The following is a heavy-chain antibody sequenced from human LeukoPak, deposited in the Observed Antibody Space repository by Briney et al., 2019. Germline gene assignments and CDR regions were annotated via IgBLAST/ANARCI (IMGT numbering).Heavy chain of an antibody. J-gene: IGHJ4*02. CDR2: ISYDGSNK. Sequence: PGGSLRLSCAASGFTFSSYAMHWVRQAPGKGLEWVAVISYDGSNKYYADSVKGRFTISRDNSKNTLYLQMNSLRAEDTAVYYCASAEWIQLWFRFDYWGQGTLVTVSS. D-gene: IGHD5-18*01. CDR1: GFTFSSYA. V-gene: IGHV3-30-3*01. CDR3: ASAEWIQLWFRFDY.